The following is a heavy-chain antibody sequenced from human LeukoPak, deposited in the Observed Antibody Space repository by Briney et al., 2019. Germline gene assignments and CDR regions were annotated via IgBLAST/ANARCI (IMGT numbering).Heavy chain of an antibody. Sequence: SLRLSCTVSGFTFDDYAMHWVRHTPGKGLEWVAGITWNRDNIGYGDSVKGRFTISRDNAKNVLYLQMNSLRPEDTALYYCAKDLSSAITSALVLDVWGQGTTV. V-gene: IGHV3-9*01. D-gene: IGHD3-22*01. CDR1: GFTFDDYA. CDR2: ITWNRDNI. J-gene: IGHJ6*02. CDR3: AKDLSSAITSALVLDV.